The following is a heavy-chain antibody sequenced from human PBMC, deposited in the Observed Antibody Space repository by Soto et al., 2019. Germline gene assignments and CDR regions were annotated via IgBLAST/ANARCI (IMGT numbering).Heavy chain of an antibody. Sequence: QVQLVESGGGVVQPGRSLRLSCAASGFTFSLYGIHWVRQAPGKGLEWLAVISHDGSTKYYADSVKGRFTVSRDNSKNSVYLQMKSLRAEDSAIYYCAKVFPSGSSRYDRFDPWGLGSAVIVS. V-gene: IGHV3-30*18. CDR3: AKVFPSGSSRYDRFDP. CDR2: ISHDGSTK. D-gene: IGHD6-19*01. CDR1: GFTFSLYG. J-gene: IGHJ5*02.